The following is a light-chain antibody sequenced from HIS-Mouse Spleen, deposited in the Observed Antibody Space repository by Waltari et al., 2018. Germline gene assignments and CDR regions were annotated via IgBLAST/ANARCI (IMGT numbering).Light chain of an antibody. CDR3: AAWDDSLSGRV. V-gene: IGLV3-10*01. CDR1: ALPENY. CDR2: EDS. J-gene: IGLJ2*01. Sequence: SYELTQPPSVSVSPGQTARTTCSGYALPENYAYWYQQKSGQAPVLVIYEDSKRPSGIPERFSGSKSGTSASLAISGLRSEDEADYYCAAWDDSLSGRVFGGGTKLTVL.